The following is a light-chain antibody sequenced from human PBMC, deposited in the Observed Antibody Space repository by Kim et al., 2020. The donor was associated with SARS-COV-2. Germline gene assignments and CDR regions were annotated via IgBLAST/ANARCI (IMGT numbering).Light chain of an antibody. CDR1: QSVSSN. Sequence: EIVMTQSPATLSVSPGERATLSCRASQSVSSNLAWYQQKPGQAPRLLIHGESTRAAGIPARFSGSESGTELTLTISSLQPEDFAVYYCQQYENWPWTFGQGTKVDIK. V-gene: IGKV3-15*01. J-gene: IGKJ1*01. CDR3: QQYENWPWT. CDR2: GES.